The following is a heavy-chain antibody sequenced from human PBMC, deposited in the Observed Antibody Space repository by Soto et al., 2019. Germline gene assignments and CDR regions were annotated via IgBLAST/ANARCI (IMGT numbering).Heavy chain of an antibody. CDR1: GFTFSLYP. CDR2: ISPSNSTI. V-gene: IGHV3-48*02. CDR3: ARVGRGFCSSTRCYTDGLDL. Sequence: QLVESGGGLVQPEGSLRLSCAASGFTFSLYPVNWVRQAPGKGLEWLSYISPSNSTIYYADSVKGRFTISRDNAKNSLDLQMNGLRDDDTAVYYCARVGRGFCSSTRCYTDGLDLWVQGTVVTFST. J-gene: IGHJ3*01. D-gene: IGHD2-2*01.